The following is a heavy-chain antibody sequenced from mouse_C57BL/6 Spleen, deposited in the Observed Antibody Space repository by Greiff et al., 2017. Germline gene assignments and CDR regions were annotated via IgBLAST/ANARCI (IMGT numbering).Heavy chain of an antibody. CDR2: ISSGGSYT. V-gene: IGHV5-6*01. CDR3: ARQEDYYGTYAMDY. CDR1: GFTFSSYG. D-gene: IGHD1-1*01. Sequence: VQLQQSGGDLVKPGGSLKLSCAASGFTFSSYGMSWVRQTPDKRLEWVATISSGGSYTYYPDSVKGRFTISRDNAKNTLYLQMSSLKSEDTAMYYCARQEDYYGTYAMDYWGQGTSVTVSS. J-gene: IGHJ4*01.